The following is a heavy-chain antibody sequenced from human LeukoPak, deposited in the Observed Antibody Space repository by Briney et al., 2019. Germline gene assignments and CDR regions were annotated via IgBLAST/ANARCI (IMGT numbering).Heavy chain of an antibody. J-gene: IGHJ4*02. CDR1: GVTFSSYA. CDR2: ISGSGGST. Sequence: GGSLRLSCAASGVTFSSYAMSWVRQAPGKGLEWVSAISGSGGSTYYADSVKGRFTISRDNSKNTLYLQMNSLRAEDTAVYYCAKDQGVDTSPYFDYWGQGTLVTVSS. D-gene: IGHD5-18*01. V-gene: IGHV3-23*01. CDR3: AKDQGVDTSPYFDY.